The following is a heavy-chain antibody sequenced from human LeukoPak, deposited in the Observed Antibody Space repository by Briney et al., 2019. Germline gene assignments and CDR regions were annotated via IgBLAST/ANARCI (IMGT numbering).Heavy chain of an antibody. CDR3: ARGIPAENWFDP. CDR1: GDSFSSNNAA. D-gene: IGHD6-13*01. J-gene: IGHJ5*02. Sequence: SQTLSLTCAISGDSFSSNNAAWNWIRQSPSRGLEWLGRTYYRSKWYSDYAVSVKSRIAINPDTSKNQFSLRLNSVTPEDTAVYFCARGIPAENWFDPWGQGTLVTVSS. CDR2: TYYRSKWYS. V-gene: IGHV6-1*01.